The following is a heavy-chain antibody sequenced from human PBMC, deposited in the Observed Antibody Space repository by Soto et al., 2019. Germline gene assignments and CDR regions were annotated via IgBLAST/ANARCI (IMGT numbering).Heavy chain of an antibody. CDR2: IYHSGST. J-gene: IGHJ4*02. CDR1: GGSFSGYY. CDR3: ARGGYDILTGYSHFDY. D-gene: IGHD3-9*01. V-gene: IGHV4-34*01. Sequence: PSETLSLTCAVYGGSFSGYYWSWIRQPPGKGLEWIGEIYHSGSTNYNPSLKSRVTISVDKSKNQFSLKLSSVTAADTAVYYCARGGYDILTGYSHFDYWGQGTLVTVSS.